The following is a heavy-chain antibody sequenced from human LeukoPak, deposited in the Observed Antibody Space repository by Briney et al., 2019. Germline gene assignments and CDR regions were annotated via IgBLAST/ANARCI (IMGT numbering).Heavy chain of an antibody. V-gene: IGHV3-7*01. CDR1: GFTFSNYW. D-gene: IGHD2-21*01. CDR2: IEHDGSEK. Sequence: GGSLRLSCATSGFTFSNYWMIWVRQAPGKGLEWVANIEHDGSEKYYVDSVRGRFTISRDNAKNSLYLQMNSLRAEDTAMYYCTRDSGTIPPGDYWGQGTLVTVSS. CDR3: TRDSGTIPPGDY. J-gene: IGHJ4*02.